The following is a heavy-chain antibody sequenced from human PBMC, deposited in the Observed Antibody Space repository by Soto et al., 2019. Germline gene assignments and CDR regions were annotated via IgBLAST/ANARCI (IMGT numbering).Heavy chain of an antibody. D-gene: IGHD1-26*01. CDR1: GFTLSPYW. J-gene: IGHJ4*02. CDR2: IKSDGTII. CDR3: ERAALNGASYFDL. V-gene: IGHV3-74*01. Sequence: EVQLVESGGGLVQPGGSLRLSCAASGFTLSPYWMHWVRQAPGKGLVWVSRIKSDGTIINYADSVKGRATISRDNARNTLYLQVGSLRAEDTALYYCERAALNGASYFDLWGQGTLVTVSS.